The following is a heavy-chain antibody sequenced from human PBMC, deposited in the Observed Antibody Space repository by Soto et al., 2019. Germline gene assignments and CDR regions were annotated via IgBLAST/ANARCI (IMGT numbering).Heavy chain of an antibody. J-gene: IGHJ4*02. Sequence: SETLSLTCIVSGGSLISYYWSWIRQPPGKGLEWLGHISYSGDTNYNPSLKSRVTMSVDTSKNQFSLKLSSVTAADTAVYYCARYYGPRIATFDYFDYWGQGTLVTVSS. D-gene: IGHD3-16*01. V-gene: IGHV4-59*08. CDR2: ISYSGDT. CDR3: ARYYGPRIATFDYFDY. CDR1: GGSLISYY.